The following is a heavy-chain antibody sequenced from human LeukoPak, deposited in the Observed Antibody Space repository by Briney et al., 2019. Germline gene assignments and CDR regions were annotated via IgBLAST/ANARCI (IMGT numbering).Heavy chain of an antibody. J-gene: IGHJ4*02. CDR1: GGTFSSYA. V-gene: IGHV1-69*04. D-gene: IGHD3-10*01. Sequence: VASVKVSCKASGGTFSSYAISWVRQAPGQGLEWMGRIIPILGIANYAQKFQGRVTITADKSTSTAYMELSSLRSEDTAVYYCARDRTGPYGSGSYHFDYWGQGTLVTVSS. CDR3: ARDRTGPYGSGSYHFDY. CDR2: IIPILGIA.